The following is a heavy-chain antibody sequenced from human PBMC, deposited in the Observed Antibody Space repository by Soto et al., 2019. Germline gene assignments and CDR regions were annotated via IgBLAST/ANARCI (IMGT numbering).Heavy chain of an antibody. CDR1: GFVFSDFQ. CDR3: ARDNLAVQGAFDH. J-gene: IGHJ4*02. V-gene: IGHV3-21*01. CDR2: ITGTSAFL. D-gene: IGHD3-10*02. Sequence: GGVLRLSCAASGFVFSDFQLNWVRQAPGRGLEWLASITGTSAFLFYADSIKGRFTISRDNPKNFLFLQMDSLGPEDTAVYYCARDNLAVQGAFDHWGQGALVTVSS.